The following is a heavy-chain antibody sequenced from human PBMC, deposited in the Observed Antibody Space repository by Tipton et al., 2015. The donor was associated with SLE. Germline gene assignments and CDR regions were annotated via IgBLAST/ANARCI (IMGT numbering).Heavy chain of an antibody. J-gene: IGHJ4*02. CDR3: ARGGGSYYDY. D-gene: IGHD1-26*01. CDR2: VYSSGST. V-gene: IGHV4-61*02. Sequence: TLSLTCTVFGGSISISPYHSGWIRQPAGKGLEWIGRVYSSGSTIYNPSIKSRITLSLDTSKNQFSLRVNSVTAADTAVYYCARGGGSYYDYWGQGTLVTVSS. CDR1: GGSISISPYH.